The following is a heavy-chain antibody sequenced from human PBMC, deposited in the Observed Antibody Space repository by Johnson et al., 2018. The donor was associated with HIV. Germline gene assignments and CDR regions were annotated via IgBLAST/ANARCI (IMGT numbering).Heavy chain of an antibody. V-gene: IGHV3-20*04. D-gene: IGHD1-26*01. J-gene: IGHJ3*02. CDR3: AKTYSGSNRDAFDI. CDR2: INWNGGST. Sequence: VQLVESGGGLVQPGGSLRLSCAASGFTFSSYAMSWVRQAPGKGLEWVSGINWNGGSTGYADSVKGRFTISRDNAKNSLYLQMNSLRAEDTAVYYCAKTYSGSNRDAFDIWGQGTMVTVSS. CDR1: GFTFSSYA.